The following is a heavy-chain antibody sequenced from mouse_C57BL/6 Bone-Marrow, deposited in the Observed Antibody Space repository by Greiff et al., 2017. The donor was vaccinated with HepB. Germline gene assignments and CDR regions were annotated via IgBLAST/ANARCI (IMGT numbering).Heavy chain of an antibody. J-gene: IGHJ3*01. CDR2: ICTGGGT. D-gene: IGHD1-1*01. CDR3: ARADYYGSGYGAWFAY. CDR1: GFSLTSYA. Sequence: QVHLVESGPGLVAPSQSLSITCTVSGFSLTSYAISWVRQPPGKGLEWLGVICTGGGTNYNSALKSRLSISKDNSKSQVFLKMSSLQTDDTARYSCARADYYGSGYGAWFAYWGQGTLVTVSA. V-gene: IGHV2-9-1*01.